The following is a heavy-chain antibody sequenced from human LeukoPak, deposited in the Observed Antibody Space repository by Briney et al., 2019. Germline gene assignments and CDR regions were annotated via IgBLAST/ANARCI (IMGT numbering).Heavy chain of an antibody. D-gene: IGHD3-22*01. V-gene: IGHV4-39*01. Sequence: SETLSLTCTVSGGSISSSSYYWGWIRQPPGKGLEWIGSIYYSGSTYYNPSLKSRVTISVDTSKNQFSLKLSSVTAADTAVYYCARVGYDSSGYYYGRSYNWFDPWGQGTLVTVSS. CDR3: ARVGYDSSGYYYGRSYNWFDP. CDR1: GGSISSSSYY. CDR2: IYYSGST. J-gene: IGHJ5*02.